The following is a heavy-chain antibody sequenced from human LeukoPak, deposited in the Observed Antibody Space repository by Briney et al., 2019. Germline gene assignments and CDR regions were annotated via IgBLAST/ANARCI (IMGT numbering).Heavy chain of an antibody. CDR1: GYSFAIYW. J-gene: IGHJ4*02. Sequence: GESLKISCKGSGYSFAIYWIGWVRQMPGKGLEWMGIIYPDDSDTRYSPSFQGQVTISADKSISTAYLQWSSLKASDTAMYYCARVVRSEGTFYLDYWGQGALVTVSS. D-gene: IGHD2-15*01. CDR3: ARVVRSEGTFYLDY. V-gene: IGHV5-51*01. CDR2: IYPDDSDT.